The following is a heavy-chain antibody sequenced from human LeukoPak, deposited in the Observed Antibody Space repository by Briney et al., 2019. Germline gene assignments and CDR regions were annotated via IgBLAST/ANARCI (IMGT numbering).Heavy chain of an antibody. V-gene: IGHV3-74*01. Sequence: GGSLRLSCAASGFHFSSYWMNWVRHAPGKGPVWVSPINSGGSSTNYADSVKGRFTISRDNAKNTLYLTMNSLRAEDTTVYYCASHPGFEIRGQGTMVTVSS. CDR3: ASHPGFEI. J-gene: IGHJ3*02. CDR2: INSGGSST. CDR1: GFHFSSYW.